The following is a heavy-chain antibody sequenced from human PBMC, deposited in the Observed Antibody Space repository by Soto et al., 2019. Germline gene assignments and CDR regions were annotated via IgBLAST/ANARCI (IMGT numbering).Heavy chain of an antibody. V-gene: IGHV3-11*06. D-gene: IGHD3-10*01. J-gene: IGHJ6*02. Sequence: QVQLVESGGGLVKPGGSLRLSCAASGFSFSDSYMSWVRQAPGKGLEWVSYISGTSGYTGYADSVKGRFTISRDNAKNSLYLQMNSLTVEDTAVYYCATDRGGYGPPDVWGQGTTVTVSS. CDR1: GFSFSDSY. CDR3: ATDRGGYGPPDV. CDR2: ISGTSGYT.